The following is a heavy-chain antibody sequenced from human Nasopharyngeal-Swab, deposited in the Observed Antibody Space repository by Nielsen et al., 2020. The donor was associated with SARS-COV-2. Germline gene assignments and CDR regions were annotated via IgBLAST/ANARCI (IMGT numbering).Heavy chain of an antibody. CDR1: GFTFSSYW. Sequence: SCAASGFTFSSYWMSWVRQAPGKGLEWVANIKQDGSEKYYVDSVKGRFTISRDNAKNSLYLQMNSLRAEDTAVYYCARDSRGYSYGYIYFDYWGQGTLVTVSS. CDR3: ARDSRGYSYGYIYFDY. J-gene: IGHJ4*02. D-gene: IGHD5-18*01. CDR2: IKQDGSEK. V-gene: IGHV3-7*03.